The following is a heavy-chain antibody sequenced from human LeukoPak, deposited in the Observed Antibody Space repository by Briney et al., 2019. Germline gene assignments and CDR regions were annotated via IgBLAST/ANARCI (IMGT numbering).Heavy chain of an antibody. CDR3: ARVRNGGNSADY. CDR1: GYTFTGHF. V-gene: IGHV1-2*02. Sequence: GASVKVSCKASGYTFTGHFIHWVRQAPGQGLEWMGWINPNSGGNNYVQKFQGRVTLTTNTSISTAYMELSRLTSDDTALYYCARVRNGGNSADYWGQGTLVTVSS. CDR2: INPNSGGN. J-gene: IGHJ4*02. D-gene: IGHD4-23*01.